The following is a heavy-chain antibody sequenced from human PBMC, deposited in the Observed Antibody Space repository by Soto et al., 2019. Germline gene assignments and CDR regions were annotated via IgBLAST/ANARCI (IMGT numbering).Heavy chain of an antibody. J-gene: IGHJ4*02. CDR3: ARRGSGSYYDY. CDR1: GFTFSGYA. V-gene: IGHV3-23*01. D-gene: IGHD1-26*01. CDR2: ISGSGDST. Sequence: EVQLLESGGGLVQPGGSLRLSCAASGFTFSGYAMRWFRQAPGKGLEWAPAISGSGDSTYYADSVKGRFTISRDNSKNTLYLQLNSLRAEDTAVYYCARRGSGSYYDYWGQGTLVTVSS.